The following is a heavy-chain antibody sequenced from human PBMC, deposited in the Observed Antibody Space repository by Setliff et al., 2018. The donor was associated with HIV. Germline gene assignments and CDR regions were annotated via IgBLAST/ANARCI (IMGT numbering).Heavy chain of an antibody. CDR1: GGSISSVNYY. D-gene: IGHD3-22*01. CDR2: ITQSGST. J-gene: IGHJ4*02. V-gene: IGHV4-31*03. CDR3: ARDNVETGGSGYAFDY. Sequence: ASETLSLTCTVSGGSISSVNYYWSWIRQHPGKGLEWIGYITQSGSTYYNPSLKSRATLSLGTSKNQFSLRLSSVTAADTAVYYCARDNVETGGSGYAFDYWGQGALVTVSS.